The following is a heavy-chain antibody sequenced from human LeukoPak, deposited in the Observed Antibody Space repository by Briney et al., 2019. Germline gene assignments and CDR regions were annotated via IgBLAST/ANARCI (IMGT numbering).Heavy chain of an antibody. CDR2: ISAYNGNT. V-gene: IGHV1-18*01. D-gene: IGHD5-12*01. CDR1: GYTFTSYG. J-gene: IGHJ5*02. Sequence: ASVKVSCEASGYTFTSYGISWVRQAPGQGLEWMGWISAYNGNTNYAQKLQGRVTMTTDTSTSTAYMELRSLRSDDTAVYYCARESQVPRLRGNWFDPWGQGTLVTVSS. CDR3: ARESQVPRLRGNWFDP.